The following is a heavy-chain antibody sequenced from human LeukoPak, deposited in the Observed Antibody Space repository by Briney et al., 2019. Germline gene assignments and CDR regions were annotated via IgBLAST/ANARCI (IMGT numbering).Heavy chain of an antibody. J-gene: IGHJ6*03. D-gene: IGHD3-10*01. CDR1: GGSISSSSSY. Sequence: SETLSLTCSVSGGSISSSSSYWGWIRQPPGKGLEWIGSIYYSGSSFDNPALKSRVTISVDTSKNQFSLKLSSVTAADTAVYYCASGGYYGSGSYYLGYYYYMDVWGKGTTVTISS. V-gene: IGHV4-39*07. CDR2: IYYSGSS. CDR3: ASGGYYGSGSYYLGYYYYMDV.